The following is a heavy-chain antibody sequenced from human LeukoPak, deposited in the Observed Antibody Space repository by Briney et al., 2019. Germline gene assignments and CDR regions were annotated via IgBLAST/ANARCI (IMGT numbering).Heavy chain of an antibody. CDR1: GFSFSSYA. CDR2: ISGSGDST. V-gene: IGHV3-23*01. J-gene: IGHJ6*03. Sequence: VGSLRLSCAASGFSFSSYAMSWVRQAPGKGLERVSAISGSGDSTYYADSVKGRFTIFRDNSKNTLYLQMNSLRAEDTAVYYCAKGAVVPATSYYYYYYMDVWGRGTTVTVSS. D-gene: IGHD2-2*01. CDR3: AKGAVVPATSYYYYYYMDV.